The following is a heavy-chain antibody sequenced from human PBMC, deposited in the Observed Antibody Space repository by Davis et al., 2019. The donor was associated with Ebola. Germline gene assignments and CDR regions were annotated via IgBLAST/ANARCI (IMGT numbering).Heavy chain of an antibody. D-gene: IGHD3-16*01. CDR1: GYTFTSYY. J-gene: IGHJ4*02. V-gene: IGHV1-18*01. Sequence: ASVKVSCKASGYTFTSYYMHWVRQAPGQGLEWMGWISAYNGNTNYAQKLQGRVTMTTDTSTSTAYMELRSLRSDDTAVYYCARDRGMITFGGVHQYWGQGTLVTVSS. CDR3: ARDRGMITFGGVHQY. CDR2: ISAYNGNT.